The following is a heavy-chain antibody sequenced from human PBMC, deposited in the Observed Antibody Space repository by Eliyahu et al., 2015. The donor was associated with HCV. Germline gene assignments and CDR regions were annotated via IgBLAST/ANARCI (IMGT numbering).Heavy chain of an antibody. CDR2: INSDGSST. Sequence: EVQLVESGGGLVQPGGSLRLSCAASGFTFSSYWMHWVRQAPGKGLVGVSRINSDGSSTSYADSVKGRFTISRDNAKNTLYLQMNSLRAEDTAVYYCTRGAMVAATNFDYWGQGTLVTVSS. CDR1: GFTFSSYW. J-gene: IGHJ4*02. V-gene: IGHV3-74*01. CDR3: TRGAMVAATNFDY. D-gene: IGHD2-15*01.